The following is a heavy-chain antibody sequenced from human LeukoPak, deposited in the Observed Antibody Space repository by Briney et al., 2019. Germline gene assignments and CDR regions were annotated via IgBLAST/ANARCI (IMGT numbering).Heavy chain of an antibody. CDR2: TSSSDSGK. V-gene: IGHV3-23*01. J-gene: IGHJ4*02. CDR3: ANDLGWIQLNLG. D-gene: IGHD5-18*01. Sequence: PGGSLRLSCVVSGFTLSSYAMSWVRQAPGKGLEWVAATSSSDSGKYHADSVKGRFTISRDNSRNTVYLQMNSLRAEDTAVYYCANDLGWIQLNLGRGQGTLVTVSS. CDR1: GFTLSSYA.